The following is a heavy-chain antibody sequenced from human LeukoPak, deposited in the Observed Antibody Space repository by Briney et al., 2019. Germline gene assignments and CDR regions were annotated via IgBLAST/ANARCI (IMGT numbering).Heavy chain of an antibody. CDR3: ARDYYGSGSYIDYVWGSYRYYFDY. J-gene: IGHJ4*02. CDR2: ISAYNGNT. Sequence: ASVKVSCKASGYTFTSYYMHWVRQAPGQGLEWMGWISAYNGNTNYAQKLQGRVTMTTDTSTSTAYMELRSLRSDDTAVYYCARDYYGSGSYIDYVWGSYRYYFDYWGQGTLVTVSS. CDR1: GYTFTSYY. D-gene: IGHD3-16*02. V-gene: IGHV1-18*04.